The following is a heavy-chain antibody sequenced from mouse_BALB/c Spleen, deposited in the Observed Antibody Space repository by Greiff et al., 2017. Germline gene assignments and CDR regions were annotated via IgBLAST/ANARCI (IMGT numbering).Heavy chain of an antibody. CDR2: ISSGGSYT. Sequence: EVQLVESGGGLVKPGGSLKLSCAASGFTFSSYAMSWVRQSPEKRLEWVAEISSGGSYTYYPDTVTGRFTISRDNAKNTLYLEMSSLRSEDTAMYYCARAIITQGYFDVWGAGTTVTVSS. CDR3: ARAIITQGYFDV. D-gene: IGHD1-1*01. V-gene: IGHV5-9-4*01. CDR1: GFTFSSYA. J-gene: IGHJ1*01.